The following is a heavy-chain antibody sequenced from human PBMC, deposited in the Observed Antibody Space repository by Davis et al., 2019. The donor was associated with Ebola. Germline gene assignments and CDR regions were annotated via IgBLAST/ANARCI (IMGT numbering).Heavy chain of an antibody. CDR2: ISAYNGNT. CDR3: ARERGITMVQGNYYGMDV. CDR1: GYTFTSYG. Sequence: AASVKVSCKASGYTFTSYGISWVRQVPGQGLEWMGWISAYNGNTNYAQKLQGRVTMTTDTSTSTAYMELRSLRSDDTAVYYCARERGITMVQGNYYGMDVWGQGTTVTVSS. J-gene: IGHJ6*02. D-gene: IGHD3-10*01. V-gene: IGHV1-18*01.